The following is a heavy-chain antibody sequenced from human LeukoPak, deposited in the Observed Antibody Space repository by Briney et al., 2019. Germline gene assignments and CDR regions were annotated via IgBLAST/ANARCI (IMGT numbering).Heavy chain of an antibody. CDR1: GFTFSSYG. D-gene: IGHD6-13*01. Sequence: GGSLRLSCAASGFTFSSYGMSWVRQAPGKGLEWVSAISGTGGTTYYADSVKGRFTISRDNAKNSLYLQMNSLRAEDTALYYCARAPSGIAAAGGVDYWGQGTLVTVSS. CDR2: ISGTGGTT. J-gene: IGHJ4*02. V-gene: IGHV3-23*01. CDR3: ARAPSGIAAAGGVDY.